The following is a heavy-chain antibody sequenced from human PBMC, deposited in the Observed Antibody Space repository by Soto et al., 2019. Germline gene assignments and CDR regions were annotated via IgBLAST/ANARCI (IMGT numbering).Heavy chain of an antibody. Sequence: GGSLRLSCVASGLTFNIFAFHWVRQAPGKGLEWLSVISYDGREIHCSESVKGRFTISRDSSTNTVYLEMNSLRYEDTAVYYCASDPLAATGSFVDYWGQGTLVTVSS. CDR2: ISYDGREI. D-gene: IGHD3-9*01. V-gene: IGHV3-30-3*01. J-gene: IGHJ4*02. CDR3: ASDPLAATGSFVDY. CDR1: GLTFNIFA.